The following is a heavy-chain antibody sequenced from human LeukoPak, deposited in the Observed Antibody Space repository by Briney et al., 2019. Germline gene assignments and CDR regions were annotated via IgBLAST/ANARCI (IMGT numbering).Heavy chain of an antibody. CDR2: IYPGDSDT. CDR3: ARSRRGGAAAGTTRDGFDI. J-gene: IGHJ3*02. Sequence: MSGESLKISCKGSGYSFTSYWIGWVRQMPGEGLEWMGIIYPGDSDTRYSPSLQGQVTISADKSISTAYLQWSSLKASDTAMYYCARSRRGGAAAGTTRDGFDIWGQGTMVTVSS. V-gene: IGHV5-51*01. CDR1: GYSFTSYW. D-gene: IGHD6-13*01.